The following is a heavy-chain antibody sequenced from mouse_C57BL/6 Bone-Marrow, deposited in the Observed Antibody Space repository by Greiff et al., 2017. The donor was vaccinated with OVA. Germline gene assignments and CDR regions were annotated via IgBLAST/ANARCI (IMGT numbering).Heavy chain of an antibody. CDR3: ALYYGSSYVWYFDV. CDR2: IHPNSGST. Sequence: PGQGLEWIGMIHPNSGSTNYNEKFKSKATLTVDKSSSTAYMQLSSLTSEDSAVYYCALYYGSSYVWYFDVWGTGTTVTVSS. V-gene: IGHV1-64*01. J-gene: IGHJ1*03. D-gene: IGHD1-1*01.